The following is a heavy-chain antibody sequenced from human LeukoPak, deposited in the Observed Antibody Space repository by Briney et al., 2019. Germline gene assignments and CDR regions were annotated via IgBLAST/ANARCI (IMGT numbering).Heavy chain of an antibody. CDR2: IYHSGST. CDR3: ARGVDR. CDR1: GYSISSGYY. J-gene: IGHJ5*02. Sequence: SETLSLTCGVSGYSISSGYYWGWIRQPPGKGLEWIGSIYHSGSTYDNPSLKSRVTISVDTSKNQFSLKLSSVTAADTAVYYCARGVDRWGQGTLVTVSS. V-gene: IGHV4-38-2*01.